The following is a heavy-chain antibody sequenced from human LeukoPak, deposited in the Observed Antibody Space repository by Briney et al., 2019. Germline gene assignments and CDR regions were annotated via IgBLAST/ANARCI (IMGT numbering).Heavy chain of an antibody. CDR3: AKDVASQYYYDSSGYYMRGSFDI. J-gene: IGHJ3*02. CDR1: GFTFSSYA. D-gene: IGHD3-22*01. V-gene: IGHV3-23*01. CDR2: ISGSGGST. Sequence: PGGSLRLSCAASGFTFSSYAMSWVRQAPGKGLEWVSAISGSGGSTYYADSVKGRFTISRDNSKNTLYLQMNSLRAEDTAVYYCAKDVASQYYYDSSGYYMRGSFDIWGQGTMVTVSS.